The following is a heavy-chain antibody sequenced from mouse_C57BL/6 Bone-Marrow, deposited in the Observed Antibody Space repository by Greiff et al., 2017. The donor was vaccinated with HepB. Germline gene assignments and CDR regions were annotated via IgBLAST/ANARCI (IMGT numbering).Heavy chain of an antibody. D-gene: IGHD1-1*01. CDR3: ARDYYYGSSCPSWFAY. Sequence: VQLQQSGAELARPGASVKLSCKASGYTFTSYGISWVKQRTGQGLEWIGEIYPRSGNTYYNEKFKGKATLTADKSSSTAYMELRSLTSEDSAVYFCARDYYYGSSCPSWFAYWGQGTLVTVSA. V-gene: IGHV1-81*01. CDR2: IYPRSGNT. J-gene: IGHJ3*01. CDR1: GYTFTSYG.